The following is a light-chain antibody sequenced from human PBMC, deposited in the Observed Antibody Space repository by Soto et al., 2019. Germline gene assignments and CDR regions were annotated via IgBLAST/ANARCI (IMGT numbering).Light chain of an antibody. J-gene: IGKJ4*01. V-gene: IGKV3-20*01. CDR2: GAS. CDR3: QEDGSSPPLT. Sequence: EFVLTQSPGTLSLSPGERATLSCRATQSVSSSYLAWYQQKPGQAPRILIYGASTRATGIPDRFSGSGSRTDCTLPISKLELEEFAVYYCQEDGSSPPLTFGGGNKVEIK. CDR1: QSVSSSY.